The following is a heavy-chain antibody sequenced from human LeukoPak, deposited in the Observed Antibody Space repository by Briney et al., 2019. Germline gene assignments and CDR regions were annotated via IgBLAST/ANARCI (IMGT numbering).Heavy chain of an antibody. D-gene: IGHD3-10*01. J-gene: IGHJ3*01. V-gene: IGHV4-4*02. CDR1: GGSVINTNW. Sequence: SETLSLTCGVSGGSVINTNWWTWVRQPPGKGLEWIGEVHLDGRANYNPSLESRLTMSVDVSENQVSLKLTSVTAADTAVYYCARRAHGGEAFDLWGQGTMVAVSS. CDR3: ARRAHGGEAFDL. CDR2: VHLDGRA.